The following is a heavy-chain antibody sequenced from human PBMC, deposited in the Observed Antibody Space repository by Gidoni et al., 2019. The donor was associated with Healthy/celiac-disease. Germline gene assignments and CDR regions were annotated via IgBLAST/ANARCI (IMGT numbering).Heavy chain of an antibody. J-gene: IGHJ6*02. CDR1: GFTFSSYA. D-gene: IGHD2-2*01. CDR3: AKDGPSGYCSSTSCYVDGMDV. V-gene: IGHV3-23*01. CDR2: ISGSGGST. Sequence: EVQLLESGGGLVQPGGSLRLSCAASGFTFSSYAMSWVRQAPGKGLEWVSAISGSGGSTYYADSVKGRFTISRDNSKNTLYLQMNSLRAEDTAVYYCAKDGPSGYCSSTSCYVDGMDVWGQGTTVTVSS.